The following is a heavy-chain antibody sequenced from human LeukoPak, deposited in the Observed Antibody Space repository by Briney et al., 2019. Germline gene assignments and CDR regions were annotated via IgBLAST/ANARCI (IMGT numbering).Heavy chain of an antibody. CDR3: ARGWTAAAYYYYGMDV. V-gene: IGHV4-34*01. J-gene: IGHJ6*02. CDR1: GGSYSGYY. D-gene: IGHD6-13*01. CDR2: INHSGST. Sequence: PSETLSLTCAVYGGSYSGYYWSWIRQPPGKGLEWIGEINHSGSTNYNPSLKSRVTISVDTSKNQFSLKLSSVTAADTAVYYCARGWTAAAYYYYGMDVWGQGTTVTVSS.